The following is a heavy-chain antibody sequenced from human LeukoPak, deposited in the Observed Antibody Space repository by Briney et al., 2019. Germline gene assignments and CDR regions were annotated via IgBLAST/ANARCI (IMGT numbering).Heavy chain of an antibody. J-gene: IGHJ3*02. D-gene: IGHD4-23*01. V-gene: IGHV4-59*01. CDR1: GGSISSYY. Sequence: PSETLSLTCTVSGGSISSYYWSWIRQPPGKGLEWIGYIYYSGSTNYNPSLKSRVTIPVDTSKNQFSLKLSSVTAADTAVYYCARVGGKYDAFDIWGQGTMVTVSS. CDR2: IYYSGST. CDR3: ARVGGKYDAFDI.